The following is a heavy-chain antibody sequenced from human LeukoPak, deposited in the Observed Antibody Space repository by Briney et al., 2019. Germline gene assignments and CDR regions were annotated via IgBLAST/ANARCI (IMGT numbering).Heavy chain of an antibody. Sequence: PSETLSLTCTVSGGSISSYYWSWIRQPPGKGLEWIGYIYYSGSTNYNPSLKSRVTISVDTSKYQFSLKLSSVTAADTAVYYCARGGYDPTYYMDVWGKGTTVTVSS. J-gene: IGHJ6*03. V-gene: IGHV4-59*01. CDR2: IYYSGST. CDR3: ARGGYDPTYYMDV. CDR1: GGSISSYY. D-gene: IGHD3-3*01.